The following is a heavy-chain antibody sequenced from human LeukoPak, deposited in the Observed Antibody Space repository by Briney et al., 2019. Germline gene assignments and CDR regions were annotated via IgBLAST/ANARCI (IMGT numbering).Heavy chain of an antibody. D-gene: IGHD2-2*01. V-gene: IGHV1-8*03. CDR3: ARGLAVVVPAAIHWFDP. CDR1: GYTFTSYE. CDR2: MNPNSGNT. Sequence: ASVKVSCKASGYTFTSYEINRVRQDTGQGPEWMGWMNPNSGNTGYAQKFQGTVTITRNTSISTTYMELSSLRSEDTAVYYCARGLAVVVPAAIHWFDPWGQETLVTVSS. J-gene: IGHJ5*02.